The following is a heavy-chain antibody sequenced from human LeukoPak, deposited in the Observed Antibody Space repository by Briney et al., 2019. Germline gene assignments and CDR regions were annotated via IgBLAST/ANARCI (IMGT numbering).Heavy chain of an antibody. V-gene: IGHV4-59*01. CDR1: GDSTSSYY. CDR2: MYYSGST. J-gene: IGHJ4*02. CDR3: ARVRYSSSGKYYFDY. D-gene: IGHD6-13*01. Sequence: SETLSLTCTVSGDSTSSYYWSWIRQPPGRGLEWIGYMYYSGSTNYNPSLKSRVTISMGTSKDQFSLKLSSVTAADTAVYYCARVRYSSSGKYYFDYWGQGTLVTVSS.